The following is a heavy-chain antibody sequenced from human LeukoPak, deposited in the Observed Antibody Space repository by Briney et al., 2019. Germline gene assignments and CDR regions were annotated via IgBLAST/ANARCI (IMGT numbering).Heavy chain of an antibody. CDR1: GYSISSGNY. CDR2: IYHSGST. J-gene: IGHJ6*03. V-gene: IGHV4-38-2*02. CDR3: ARAASSGPLFTYHMDV. Sequence: SETLSLTCTVSGYSISSGNYWDWIRQPPGKGLEWIGSIYHSGSTYYNPSLKSRVTISVDTSKNQFSLKLSSVTAADTAVYYCARAASSGPLFTYHMDVWGKGTTVTVSS. D-gene: IGHD3-22*01.